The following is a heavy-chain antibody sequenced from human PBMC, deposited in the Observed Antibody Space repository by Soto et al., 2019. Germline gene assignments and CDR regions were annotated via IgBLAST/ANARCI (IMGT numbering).Heavy chain of an antibody. V-gene: IGHV1-69*13. CDR1: GGTFSSNA. J-gene: IGHJ3*02. CDR2: IIPIFGTA. Sequence: SVKVSCKASGGTFSSNAISWVRQAPGQGLEWMGGIIPIFGTANYAQKFQGRVTITADESTSTAYMELSSLRSEDTAVYYCARLRVGYGGNSAHAFDIWGQGTMVTVSS. D-gene: IGHD2-21*02. CDR3: ARLRVGYGGNSAHAFDI.